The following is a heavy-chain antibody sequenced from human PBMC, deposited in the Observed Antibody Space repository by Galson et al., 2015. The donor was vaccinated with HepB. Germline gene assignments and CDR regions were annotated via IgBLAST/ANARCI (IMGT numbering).Heavy chain of an antibody. CDR2: ISNTGGTI. CDR3: AGQFYYESSGYLEGGY. Sequence: SLRLSCAASGFTFSSYSMNWVRQTPGKGLEWLSFISNTGGTIYYADSVKGRFTISRDNAKNSLILQMNSLRADDTAVYYCAGQFYYESSGYLEGGYWGQGALVTVSS. CDR1: GFTFSSYS. D-gene: IGHD3-22*01. V-gene: IGHV3-48*03. J-gene: IGHJ4*02.